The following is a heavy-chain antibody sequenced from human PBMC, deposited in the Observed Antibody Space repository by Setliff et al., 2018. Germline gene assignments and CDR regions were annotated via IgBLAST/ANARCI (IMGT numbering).Heavy chain of an antibody. D-gene: IGHD2-8*02. J-gene: IGHJ4*02. CDR1: GGSINSYY. CDR2: IYYSGNSNYDT. Sequence: SETLSLTCIVSGGSINSYYWNWIRQPPGKGLEWIGYIYYSGNSNYDTNYNPSLKSRVTILSDTSKNQFSLILSSVTAADTALYYCTVYNTGSSKDHYWGQGTPVTVSS. V-gene: IGHV4-59*01. CDR3: TVYNTGSSKDHY.